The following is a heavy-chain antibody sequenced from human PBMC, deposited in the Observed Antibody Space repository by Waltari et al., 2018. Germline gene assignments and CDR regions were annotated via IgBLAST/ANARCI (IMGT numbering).Heavy chain of an antibody. CDR1: GASISRGYYY. CDR2: IYYSGST. Sequence: QVQLQESGPGLVKPSQTLSLTCTVSGASISRGYYYWSWIRQHPGKGLEWIGYIYYSGSTYYHPSLKSRVTISRDTSKNQSSLKMTSVTAADTAIYYSVRQAPEYDILNGPPKVPIDYWGQGTLVTVSS. J-gene: IGHJ4*02. V-gene: IGHV4-31*03. CDR3: VRQAPEYDILNGPPKVPIDY. D-gene: IGHD3-9*01.